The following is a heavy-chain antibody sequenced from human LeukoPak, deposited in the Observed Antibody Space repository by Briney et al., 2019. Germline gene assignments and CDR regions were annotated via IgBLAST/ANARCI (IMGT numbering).Heavy chain of an antibody. CDR1: GFTFSSYA. Sequence: PGGSLRLSCAASGFTFSSYAMSWVRQAPGKGLEWVATISGSDGRTYYADSVRGRFTISRDNSKDTLYLQMNSLRAEDTAVYYCAKGRAAGTRSYFDYWGQGTLVTVSS. D-gene: IGHD6-13*01. J-gene: IGHJ4*02. V-gene: IGHV3-23*01. CDR2: ISGSDGRT. CDR3: AKGRAAGTRSYFDY.